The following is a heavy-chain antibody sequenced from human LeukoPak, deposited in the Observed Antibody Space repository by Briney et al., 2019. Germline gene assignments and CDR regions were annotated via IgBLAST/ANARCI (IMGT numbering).Heavy chain of an antibody. Sequence: SETLSLTCTVSGGFISSSSYYWGWIRQPPGKGLEWIGSIYYSGSTYYNPSLKSRVTISVDTSKNQFSLKLSSVTAADTAVYYCARRRVGYAFDIWGQGTMVTVSS. D-gene: IGHD3-10*01. CDR1: GGFISSSSYY. J-gene: IGHJ3*02. V-gene: IGHV4-39*01. CDR2: IYYSGST. CDR3: ARRRVGYAFDI.